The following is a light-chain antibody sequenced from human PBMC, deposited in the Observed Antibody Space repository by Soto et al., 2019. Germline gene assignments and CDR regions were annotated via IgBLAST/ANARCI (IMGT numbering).Light chain of an antibody. Sequence: EIVLTQSPGTLSLSPGERATLSCRASQSVSSSFLAWYQQKPGQAPRLLIYAASSGATGIPDRFSGSGSGTDFTLTINSLEPEDCAAYFCQQYGSSPPWTFGQGTNVEIK. CDR1: QSVSSSF. CDR2: AAS. CDR3: QQYGSSPPWT. J-gene: IGKJ1*01. V-gene: IGKV3-20*01.